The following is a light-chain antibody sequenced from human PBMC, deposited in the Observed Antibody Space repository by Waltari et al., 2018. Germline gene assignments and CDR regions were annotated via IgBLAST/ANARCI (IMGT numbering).Light chain of an antibody. CDR3: SSYISSSTLEL. CDR1: SSDVGTYNY. Sequence: QSALTQPASVSGSPGQSITISCTGTSSDVGTYNYVSWYQQHPGKAPKLMIFDVSIRPSGVSNRFSGSKSGKTASLTISVLQAEDEADYYCSSYISSSTLELFGGGTSLTVL. CDR2: DVS. J-gene: IGLJ2*01. V-gene: IGLV2-14*03.